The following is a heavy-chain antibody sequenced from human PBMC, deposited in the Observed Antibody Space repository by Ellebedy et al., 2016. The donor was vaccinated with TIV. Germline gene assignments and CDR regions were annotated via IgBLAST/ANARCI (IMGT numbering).Heavy chain of an antibody. CDR2: INPSGGST. Sequence: ASVKVSXXASGYTFTSYYMHWLRQALGQGLEWMGIINPSGGSTSYAQKFQGRVTMTRDTSTSTVYMELSSLRSEDTAVYYCARDFSRPAAAGPRGGVVYWGQGTLVTVSS. CDR1: GYTFTSYY. D-gene: IGHD6-13*01. V-gene: IGHV1-46*01. CDR3: ARDFSRPAAAGPRGGVVY. J-gene: IGHJ4*02.